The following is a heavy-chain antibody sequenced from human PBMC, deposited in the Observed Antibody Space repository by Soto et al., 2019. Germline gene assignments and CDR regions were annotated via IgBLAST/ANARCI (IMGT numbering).Heavy chain of an antibody. CDR3: ARTDIVAPYYFDY. V-gene: IGHV3-13*01. CDR1: GFTFSSYD. Sequence: GGSLRLSCAASGFTFSSYDMHWVRQAIGKGLEWVSAIGTAGDTYYPGSVKGRFTISRENAKNSLYLQMNSLRAEDTAVYYCARTDIVAPYYFDYWGQGTLVTVSS. J-gene: IGHJ4*02. D-gene: IGHD5-12*01. CDR2: IGTAGDT.